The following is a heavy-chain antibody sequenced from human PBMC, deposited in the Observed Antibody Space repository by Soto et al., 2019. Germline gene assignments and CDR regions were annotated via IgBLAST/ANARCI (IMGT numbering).Heavy chain of an antibody. V-gene: IGHV1-69*01. J-gene: IGHJ6*02. CDR1: GGTFSSYA. D-gene: IGHD2-15*01. CDR2: IIPIFGTA. CDR3: ARELVVVVAATYYYYGMDV. Sequence: QVQLVQSGAEVKKPGSSVKVSCKASGGTFSSYAISWVRQAPGQGLEWMGGIIPIFGTANYAQKFQGRVTITADESTSTAYMELSSLRSKDTAVYYCARELVVVVAATYYYYGMDVWGQGTTVTVSS.